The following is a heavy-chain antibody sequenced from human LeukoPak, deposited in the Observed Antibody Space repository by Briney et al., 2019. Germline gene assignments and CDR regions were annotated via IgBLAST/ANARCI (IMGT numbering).Heavy chain of an antibody. V-gene: IGHV3-21*01. J-gene: IGHJ3*02. D-gene: IGHD3-22*01. CDR2: ISSSSSYI. Sequence: TGGSLRLSCAASGFTFSSYSMNWVRQAPGKGLEWVSSISSSSSYIYYADSVKGRFTISRDNAKNSLYLQMNSLRAEDTAVYYCAREVVVHDAFDIWGQGTMVTVSS. CDR3: AREVVVHDAFDI. CDR1: GFTFSSYS.